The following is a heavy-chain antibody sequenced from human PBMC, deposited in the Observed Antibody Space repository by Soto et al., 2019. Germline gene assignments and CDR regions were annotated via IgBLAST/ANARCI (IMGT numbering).Heavy chain of an antibody. J-gene: IGHJ4*02. Sequence: EVQLLESGGGLVQPGGSLRLSCAASGFTFSSYAMSWVRQAPGKGLEWVSAISGSGGSTYYADSVKGRFTISRDNSKNTLNLQRNSLRAEDTAVYYCAKAPNQYSSGWYGIAYWGQGTLVTVSS. CDR3: AKAPNQYSSGWYGIAY. CDR2: ISGSGGST. CDR1: GFTFSSYA. D-gene: IGHD6-19*01. V-gene: IGHV3-23*01.